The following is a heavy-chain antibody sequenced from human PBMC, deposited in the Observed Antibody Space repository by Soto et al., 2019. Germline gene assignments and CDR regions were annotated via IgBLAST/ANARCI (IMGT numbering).Heavy chain of an antibody. CDR3: AQVDRTGAPGSFDYWGSFDY. D-gene: IGHD3-16*01. CDR1: GFTFSSYA. V-gene: IGHV3-23*01. J-gene: IGHJ4*02. Sequence: EVQLLESGGGLVQPGGSLRLSCAASGFTFSSYAMSWVRQASGKGLEWVSMISGSGDKTHYADSVKGRFTISRDISKNTLFLQMNSLRVEDTAIYYCAQVDRTGAPGSFDYWGSFDYWGQGTRVTVSS. CDR2: ISGSGDKT.